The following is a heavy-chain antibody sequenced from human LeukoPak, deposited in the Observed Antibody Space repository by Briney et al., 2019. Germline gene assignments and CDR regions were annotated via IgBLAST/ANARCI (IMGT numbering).Heavy chain of an antibody. V-gene: IGHV4-34*01. CDR2: INHSGST. D-gene: IGHD3-3*01. CDR1: GGSFSGYY. Sequence: SETLSLTCAVCGGSFSGYYWSWIRQPPRQGLEWIGEINHSGSTNYNPSLKSRVTISVDTSKNQFSLKLSSVTAADTAVYYCARRDLSWFDPWGQGTLVTVSS. J-gene: IGHJ5*02. CDR3: ARRDLSWFDP.